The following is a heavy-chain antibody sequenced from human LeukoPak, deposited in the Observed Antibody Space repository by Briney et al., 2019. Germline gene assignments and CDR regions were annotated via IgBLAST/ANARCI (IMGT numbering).Heavy chain of an antibody. CDR2: IYSSGST. CDR3: ARDLVGSGRPFDY. V-gene: IGHV4-4*07. D-gene: IGHD6-19*01. Sequence: KASETLSLTCTVSGGSISSYFWSWIRQPAGKGLEWIGRIYSSGSTNYNPSLKSRVTMSVDTSKNEFSLRLNSVTAADTAVYYCARDLVGSGRPFDYWGQGTLVTVSS. CDR1: GGSISSYF. J-gene: IGHJ4*02.